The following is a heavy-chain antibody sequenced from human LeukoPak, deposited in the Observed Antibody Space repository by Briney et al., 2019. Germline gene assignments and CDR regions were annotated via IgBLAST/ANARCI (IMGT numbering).Heavy chain of an antibody. J-gene: IGHJ4*02. V-gene: IGHV4-39*07. CDR3: ARLSTMGASPFDY. CDR2: FYYGGRT. CDR1: GGSISSSSYY. D-gene: IGHD1-26*01. Sequence: SETLSLTCSVSGGSISSSSYYWGWIRQPPGKGLEWIGSFYYGGRTYYNPSLKSRLTISADTSKNQFSLKLNSVTAADTAMYYCARLSTMGASPFDYGGQGTQVTVS.